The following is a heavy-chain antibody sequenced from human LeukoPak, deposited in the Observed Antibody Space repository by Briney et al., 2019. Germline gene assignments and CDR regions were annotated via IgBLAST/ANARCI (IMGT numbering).Heavy chain of an antibody. CDR3: ARIQLLNQLPTLDY. D-gene: IGHD2-2*01. Sequence: SGPALVKPTQTLTLTCTFSGFSLSTSGMCVSWIRQPPGKALEWLARIDWDDDKYYSTSLKTRLTISKDTSKNQVVLTMTNMDPVDTATYYCARIQLLNQLPTLDYRGQGTLVTVSS. CDR2: IDWDDDK. J-gene: IGHJ4*02. V-gene: IGHV2-70*11. CDR1: GFSLSTSGMC.